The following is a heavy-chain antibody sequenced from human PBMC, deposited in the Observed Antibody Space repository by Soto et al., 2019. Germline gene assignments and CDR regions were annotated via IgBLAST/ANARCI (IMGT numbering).Heavy chain of an antibody. CDR2: IIPIFGTA. D-gene: IGHD3-3*01. Sequence: ASVKVSCKASGCTFSSYAISWVRQAPGQGLEWMGGIIPIFGTANYAQKFQGRVTITADESTSTAYMELSSLRSEDTAVYYCASGTIFGVVISNYYYYYGMDVWGQGTTVTVSS. J-gene: IGHJ6*02. CDR1: GCTFSSYA. V-gene: IGHV1-69*13. CDR3: ASGTIFGVVISNYYYYYGMDV.